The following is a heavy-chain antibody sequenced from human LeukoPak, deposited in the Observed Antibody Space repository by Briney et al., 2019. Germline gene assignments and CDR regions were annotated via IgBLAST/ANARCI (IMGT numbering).Heavy chain of an antibody. D-gene: IGHD6-6*01. CDR2: ISGSGGST. V-gene: IGHV3-23*01. J-gene: IGHJ1*01. Sequence: QPGGSLRLSCAASGFTFSSYAMSWVRQAPGKGLEWVSAISGSGGSTYYADSVKGRFTISRDNSKNTLYLQMNSQRAEDTAVYYCAKANRIAARHPQYFQHWGQGTLVTVSS. CDR3: AKANRIAARHPQYFQH. CDR1: GFTFSSYA.